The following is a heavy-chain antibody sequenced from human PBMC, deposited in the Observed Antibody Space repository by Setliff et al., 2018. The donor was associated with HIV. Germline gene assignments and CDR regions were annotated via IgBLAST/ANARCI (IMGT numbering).Heavy chain of an antibody. CDR3: APIRDGYNYFFDH. V-gene: IGHV3-23*01. CDR1: GFTFSSYW. Sequence: GGSLRLSCAASGFTFSSYWMSWVRQAPGRGPEWVSAISARSGYSYAADSMKGRFTISRDNSKNTLYLQMTDLRAEDTAIYYCAPIRDGYNYFFDHWGQGTLVTVSS. D-gene: IGHD5-12*01. CDR2: ISARSGYS. J-gene: IGHJ4*02.